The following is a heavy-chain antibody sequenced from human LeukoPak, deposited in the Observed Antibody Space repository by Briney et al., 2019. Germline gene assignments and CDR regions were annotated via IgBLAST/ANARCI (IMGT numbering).Heavy chain of an antibody. CDR2: ISGSGGGT. CDR1: GFTFTTYA. J-gene: IGHJ6*03. D-gene: IGHD4/OR15-4a*01. CDR3: AKCWDYYYYYMDV. V-gene: IGHV3-23*01. Sequence: PGGSLRLSCAASGFTFTTYAMSWVRQAPGKGLEWVSLISGSGGGTYYADSVKGRSTISRDNSKNTLYLQMNSLRAEDTAVYYCAKCWDYYYYYMDVWGKGTTVTVSS.